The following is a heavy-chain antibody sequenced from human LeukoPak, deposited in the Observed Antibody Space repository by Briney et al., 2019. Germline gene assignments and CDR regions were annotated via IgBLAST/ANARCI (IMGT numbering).Heavy chain of an antibody. V-gene: IGHV1-2*02. CDR2: INPKSGGT. Sequence: ASVKVSCKASGYIFTDYYMHWVRQAPGQRLEWLGWINPKSGGTSYPQRFQGSVTMTRDTSISTAYLELRRLRSDDTAVYYCARGDTTMRYPMDVWGKGTTVTVSS. CDR3: ARGDTTMRYPMDV. D-gene: IGHD5-18*01. CDR1: GYIFTDYY. J-gene: IGHJ6*04.